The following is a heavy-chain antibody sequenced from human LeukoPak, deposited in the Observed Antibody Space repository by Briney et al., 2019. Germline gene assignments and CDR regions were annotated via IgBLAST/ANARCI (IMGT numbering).Heavy chain of an antibody. CDR3: AKDIYYGSGSYYLAPFDY. D-gene: IGHD3-10*01. CDR1: GFTFSSYA. V-gene: IGHV3-23*01. CDR2: ISGSGGST. J-gene: IGHJ4*02. Sequence: PGGSLRLSCAASGFTFSSYAMSWVRQAPGKGLEWVSAISGSGGSTYYADSVKGRFTISRDNSKNALYLQMNSLRAEDTAVYYCAKDIYYGSGSYYLAPFDYWGQGTLVTVSS.